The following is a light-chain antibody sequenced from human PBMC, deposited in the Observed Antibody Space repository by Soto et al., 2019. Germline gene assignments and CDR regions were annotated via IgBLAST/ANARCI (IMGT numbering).Light chain of an antibody. CDR3: QQSYSTPIT. V-gene: IGKV1-39*01. CDR1: QSISSS. Sequence: DLQMTQSPSSLSASVGDRVTITCRASQSISSSLNWYQQKPGKAPKLLIYAASSLQSGVPSRFGGSGSGTDFTLTISSLQPEDFATYYCQQSYSTPITFGQGTRLEIK. CDR2: AAS. J-gene: IGKJ5*01.